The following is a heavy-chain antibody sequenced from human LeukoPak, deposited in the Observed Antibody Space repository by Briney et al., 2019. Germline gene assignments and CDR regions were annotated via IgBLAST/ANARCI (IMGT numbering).Heavy chain of an antibody. CDR2: IIPIFGTA. Sequence: ASVKVSCKASGGTFSSYAISWVRQAPGQGLEWMGGIIPIFGTANYAQNFQGRVTITADASTSTAYLELSSLRSEDTAMFYCATTAMEAFYYRMDAWGQGTTVTVSS. CDR1: GGTFSSYA. J-gene: IGHJ6*02. CDR3: ATTAMEAFYYRMDA. D-gene: IGHD5-18*01. V-gene: IGHV1-69*13.